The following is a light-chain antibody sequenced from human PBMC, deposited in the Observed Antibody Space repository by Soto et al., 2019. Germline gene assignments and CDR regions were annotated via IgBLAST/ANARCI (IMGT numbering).Light chain of an antibody. J-gene: IGKJ1*01. V-gene: IGKV1-27*01. CDR1: QGIRHY. CDR2: EAS. Sequence: DIQMPQSHSSLSASVGDRVTITCRASQGIRHYLAWYQQKPGKVPKLLIYEASNLQSGVPSRFRGGGSGTEFTLTISSLQPDDFATYYCQQYHRYSRTFGQGTKVDIK. CDR3: QQYHRYSRT.